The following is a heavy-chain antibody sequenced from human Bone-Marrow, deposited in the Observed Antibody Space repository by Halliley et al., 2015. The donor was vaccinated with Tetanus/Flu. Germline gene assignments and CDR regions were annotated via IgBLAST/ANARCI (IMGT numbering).Heavy chain of an antibody. J-gene: IGHJ6*02. CDR3: SRGLQSGVRGKLYYYTLDV. Sequence: SLRLSCTASGFTLNNYWMHWVRQAPGKGLVWVSNINYDGTRSDYADSVRGRFTSSRDFARNTVYLQINSLRVEDTAVYYCSRGLQSGVRGKLYYYTLDVWGQGTTVTVSS. CDR2: INYDGTRS. CDR1: GFTLNNYW. D-gene: IGHD3-10*01. V-gene: IGHV3-74*01.